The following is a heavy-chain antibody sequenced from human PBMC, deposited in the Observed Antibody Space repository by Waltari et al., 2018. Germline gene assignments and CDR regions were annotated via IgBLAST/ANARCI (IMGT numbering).Heavy chain of an antibody. Sequence: QVQLQESGPGLVKPSETLSLTCSVSGGSISGSVYYWGWIRQPPGKGLEYIGGIDYYGTAFYNPSLKTPVTISVDTSYNQFSLKMKSVTAADTAMYFCVRDRGLRTFFDHWGQGTLVTVSS. CDR3: VRDRGLRTFFDH. D-gene: IGHD4-17*01. CDR1: GGSISGSVYY. V-gene: IGHV4-39*07. CDR2: IDYYGTA. J-gene: IGHJ4*02.